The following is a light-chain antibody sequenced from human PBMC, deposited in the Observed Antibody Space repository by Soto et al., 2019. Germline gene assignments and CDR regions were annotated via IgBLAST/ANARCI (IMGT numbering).Light chain of an antibody. CDR1: QTVLNSSNNKTY. CDR2: WAS. CDR3: QQFHTIPWT. Sequence: DIVMTQSPDSLAVSLGERANLDCKSSQTVLNSSNNKTYLAWYRQRPGQPPTLLINWASTRQSGVPARFRGSGSGTEFTLTITDLQAEDLAVYYCQQFHTIPWTFGQGTKVEIK. V-gene: IGKV4-1*01. J-gene: IGKJ1*01.